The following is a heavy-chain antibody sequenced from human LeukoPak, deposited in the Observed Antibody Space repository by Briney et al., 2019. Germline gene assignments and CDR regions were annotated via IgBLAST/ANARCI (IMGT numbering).Heavy chain of an antibody. Sequence: SQTLSLTRTVSLGSLSSGDYYCSWIRQPPGKGLEWIVYIYYSGSTYYHPSLKSRDTISVDTSKNQFSLKLSSVTAADTAVYCCARAARGAFDMWGQGTMVSVST. V-gene: IGHV4-30-4*01. CDR1: LGSLSSGDYY. D-gene: IGHD6-25*01. CDR2: IYYSGST. J-gene: IGHJ3*02. CDR3: ARAARGAFDM.